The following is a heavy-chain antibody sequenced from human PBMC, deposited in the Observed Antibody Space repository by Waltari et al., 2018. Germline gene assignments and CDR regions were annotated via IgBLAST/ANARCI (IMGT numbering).Heavy chain of an antibody. CDR2: INPDGSDT. CDR3: ARAGFYRFDY. J-gene: IGHJ4*01. V-gene: IGHV3-74*01. D-gene: IGHD3-16*02. CDR1: GFTFSDYW. Sequence: EVQLVESGGVLVQPGGSLRLSCTGSGFTFSDYWMPWVRHAPGKGPVWVSRINPDGSDTTYADSVKGRFTISRDNAKDTLLLQMNSLRVEDTAVYYCARAGFYRFDYWGHGTLATVSS.